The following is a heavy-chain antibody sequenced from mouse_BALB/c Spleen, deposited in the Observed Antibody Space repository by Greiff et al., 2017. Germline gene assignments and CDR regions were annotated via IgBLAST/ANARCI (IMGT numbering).Heavy chain of an antibody. CDR3: ASDLITTVVASSGDFDV. D-gene: IGHD1-1*01. J-gene: IGHJ1*01. CDR1: GFTFSSYA. CDR2: ISSGGST. Sequence: EVKVVESGGGLVKPGGSLKLSCAASGFTFSSYAMSWVRQTPEKRLEWVASISSGGSTYYPDSVKGRFTISRDNARNILYLQMSSLRSEDTAMYYCASDLITTVVASSGDFDVWGAGTTVTVSS. V-gene: IGHV5-6-5*01.